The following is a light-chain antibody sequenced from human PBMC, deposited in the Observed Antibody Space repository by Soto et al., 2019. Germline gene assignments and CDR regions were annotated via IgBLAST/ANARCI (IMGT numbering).Light chain of an antibody. Sequence: DIEKTQSPSTLSVSVGDRVTITCRASETIRRWLAWYQQRPGKAPKVLIYGSSTLGSGVPARFSGSGSETKFTLTISSLHSEDSATYYCELYSSDSWTFGQGSKVDIK. J-gene: IGKJ1*01. V-gene: IGKV1-5*01. CDR3: ELYSSDSWT. CDR1: ETIRRW. CDR2: GSS.